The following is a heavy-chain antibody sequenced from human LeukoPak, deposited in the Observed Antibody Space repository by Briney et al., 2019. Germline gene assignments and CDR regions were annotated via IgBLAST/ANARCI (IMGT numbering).Heavy chain of an antibody. CDR3: ARSLVWFWEAFAP. J-gene: IGHJ5*02. CDR2: TYHSGST. D-gene: IGHD3-10*01. Sequence: SETLSLTCAVSSGSLSSGGYSWSWIRQPPGKGLEWIGYTYHSGSTYDNPSLRSRVTISVDRTKNQFSLKLSSVTAADTAVYYCARSLVWFWEAFAPWGQGTLVTVSS. CDR1: SGSLSSGGYS. V-gene: IGHV4-30-2*01.